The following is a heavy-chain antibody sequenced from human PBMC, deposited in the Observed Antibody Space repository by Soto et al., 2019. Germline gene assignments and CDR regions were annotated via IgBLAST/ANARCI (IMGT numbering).Heavy chain of an antibody. CDR3: ARVRFGQWGYAMDV. D-gene: IGHD3-10*01. V-gene: IGHV3-11*01. Sequence: QVQLVESGGGLVKPGGSLRLSCAASGITFSDCYMNWIRQAPGKGLEWVSYMSSSGDSINYAGSVRGRFTVSRDNAKNSLYLQMNSLRAEDMAMYYCARVRFGQWGYAMDVWGQGTTVTVSS. CDR2: MSSSGDSI. J-gene: IGHJ6*02. CDR1: GITFSDCY.